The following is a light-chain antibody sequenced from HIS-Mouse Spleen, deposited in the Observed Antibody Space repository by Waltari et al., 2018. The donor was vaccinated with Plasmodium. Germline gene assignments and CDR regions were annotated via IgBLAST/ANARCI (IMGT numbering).Light chain of an antibody. CDR1: SSDVGSYNL. V-gene: IGLV2-23*01. CDR2: EGS. CDR3: CSYAGSSTLV. J-gene: IGLJ2*01. Sequence: QSALTQPASVSGSPGQSITISCTGTSSDVGSYNLFSWYQQHPGKAPKLMIYEGSKRPLGVSNRFSGSKSVNTASLTISWLQAEDEADYYCCSYAGSSTLVFGGGTKLTVL.